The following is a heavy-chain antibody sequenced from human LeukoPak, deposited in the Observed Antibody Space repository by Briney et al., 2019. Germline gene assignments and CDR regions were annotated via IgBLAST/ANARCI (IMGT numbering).Heavy chain of an antibody. CDR3: ARQWAAAGDYYYYGMDV. CDR2: ISYSGST. CDR1: GGSISSYY. Sequence: SETLSLTCTVSGGSISSYYWSWIRQPPGKGLEWIGYISYSGSTNYNPSLKSRVTISVDTSKNQFSLKLSSVTAADTAVYYCARQWAAAGDYYYYGMDVWGQGTTVTVSS. V-gene: IGHV4-59*08. D-gene: IGHD6-13*01. J-gene: IGHJ6*02.